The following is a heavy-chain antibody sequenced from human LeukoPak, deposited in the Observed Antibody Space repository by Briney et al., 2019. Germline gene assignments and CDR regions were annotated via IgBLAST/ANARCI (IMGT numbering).Heavy chain of an antibody. Sequence: SETLSVTCAVYGGSVTGYYWNWIRQPRGKGLESIGEINHSGSTNYNVSLKTRLTISMDTSKNQFSLKMSSVTAADTAVYYCARGPLYSSEGEGLDPWGQGTLVTVSS. CDR2: INHSGST. V-gene: IGHV4-34*01. CDR3: ARGPLYSSEGEGLDP. D-gene: IGHD3-22*01. CDR1: GGSVTGYY. J-gene: IGHJ5*02.